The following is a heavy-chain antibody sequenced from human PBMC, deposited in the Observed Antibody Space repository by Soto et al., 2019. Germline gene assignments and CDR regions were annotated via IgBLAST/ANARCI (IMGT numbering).Heavy chain of an antibody. D-gene: IGHD3-16*01. V-gene: IGHV3-30*18. CDR3: AKEGGLSAYISSSYYFDY. CDR2: ISYDGSNT. CDR1: GFTFSSYG. J-gene: IGHJ4*02. Sequence: QVQLVESGGGVVQPGRSLRLSCAASGFTFSSYGMHWVRQAPGKGLEWVAIISYDGSNTYYADSVTGRFTISRDNSKNTLYLQMNSLRAEDTSVYYCAKEGGLSAYISSSYYFDYWGQGTLVTVSS.